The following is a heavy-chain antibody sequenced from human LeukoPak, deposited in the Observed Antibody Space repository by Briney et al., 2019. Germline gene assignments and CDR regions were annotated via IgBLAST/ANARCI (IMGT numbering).Heavy chain of an antibody. CDR2: IYHSGYT. CDR3: ARSSMFRGVTVDY. D-gene: IGHD3-10*01. Sequence: SETLSLTCTVSGGSINSSSYYWGWIRQPPGKALEWIGSIYHSGYTYYNPSLKSRVTISVDTSENQFSLKLSSVTAADTAVYYCARSSMFRGVTVDYWGQGTLVTVSS. CDR1: GGSINSSSYY. J-gene: IGHJ4*02. V-gene: IGHV4-39*01.